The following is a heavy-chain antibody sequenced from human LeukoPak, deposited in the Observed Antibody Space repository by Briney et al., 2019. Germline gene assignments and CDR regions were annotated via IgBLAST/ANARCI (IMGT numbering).Heavy chain of an antibody. CDR3: ARDFELSPPGRVVPAAIAILGMDV. CDR2: IYYSGST. D-gene: IGHD2-2*01. J-gene: IGHJ6*02. Sequence: SETLSLTCTVSGGSISSYYWSWIRQPPGKGLEWIGYIYYSGSTNYNPSLKSRVTISVDTSKNQFSLKLSSVTAADTAVYYCARDFELSPPGRVVPAAIAILGMDVWGQGTTVTVSS. V-gene: IGHV4-59*01. CDR1: GGSISSYY.